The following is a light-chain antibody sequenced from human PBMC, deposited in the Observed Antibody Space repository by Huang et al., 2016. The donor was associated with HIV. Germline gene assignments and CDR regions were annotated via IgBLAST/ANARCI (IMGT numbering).Light chain of an antibody. CDR1: QSVSTR. J-gene: IGKJ3*01. CDR2: EAS. Sequence: DIQMTQSPSTLSASIVYRVTITCRASQSVSTRLAWYQQKPGKAPRLLIQEASSLESGVPSRFSGSGSGTEFTLTISSLQPDDSATYSCQQYNTFTFGPGTKVDI. V-gene: IGKV1-5*03. CDR3: QQYNTFT.